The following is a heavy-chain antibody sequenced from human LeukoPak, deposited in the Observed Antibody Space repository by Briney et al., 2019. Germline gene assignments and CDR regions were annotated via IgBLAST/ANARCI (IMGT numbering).Heavy chain of an antibody. CDR2: IYYSGST. CDR3: AAILVVPAAIDY. Sequence: KGLEWIGYIYYSGSTNYNPSLKSRVSISADTSKNQFTLKLNSVTAADTAVYYCAAILVVPAAIDYWGQGTLVTVSS. J-gene: IGHJ4*02. D-gene: IGHD2-2*02. V-gene: IGHV4-30-4*01.